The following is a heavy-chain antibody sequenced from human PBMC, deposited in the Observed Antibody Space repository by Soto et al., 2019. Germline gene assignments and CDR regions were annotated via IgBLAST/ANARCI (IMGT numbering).Heavy chain of an antibody. Sequence: PGGSLRLSCAASGFTVSSNYMSWVRQAPGKGLEWVSVIYSGGSTYYADSMKGRFTISRDNSKNTLYLQMNSLRAEDTAVYYCASPVPYDSSGYYYVGDYYYYGMDVWGQGTTVTVSS. J-gene: IGHJ6*02. CDR1: GFTVSSNY. CDR2: IYSGGST. D-gene: IGHD3-22*01. V-gene: IGHV3-66*01. CDR3: ASPVPYDSSGYYYVGDYYYYGMDV.